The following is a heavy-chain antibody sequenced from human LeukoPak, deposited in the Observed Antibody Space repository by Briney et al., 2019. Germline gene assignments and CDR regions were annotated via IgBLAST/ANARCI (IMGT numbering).Heavy chain of an antibody. D-gene: IGHD5-12*01. Sequence: SETLSLTCTVSGYSISSGYYWGWIRQPPGKGLEWTGSIDHSGSTYYNPSLKSRVTISVDTSKNQFSLKLSSVTAADTAVYYCARDPGGRYSGYDPTNFDYWGQGTLVTVSS. V-gene: IGHV4-38-2*02. J-gene: IGHJ4*02. CDR3: ARDPGGRYSGYDPTNFDY. CDR1: GYSISSGYY. CDR2: IDHSGST.